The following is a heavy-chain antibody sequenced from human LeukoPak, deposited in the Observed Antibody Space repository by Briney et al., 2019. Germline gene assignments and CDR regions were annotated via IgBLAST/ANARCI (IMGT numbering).Heavy chain of an antibody. Sequence: PGGSRRLSVSASGFTFSSNYMSWGRQSPGKGLWGVAVIYSGASTYYADSLKGRFTLSRDTSKNTLSPQMNSVRAEDTAVYYCARDQYYYDRSGYGDAFDIWGEGRMVTVSS. V-gene: IGHV3-66*02. CDR1: GFTFSSNY. CDR2: IYSGAST. J-gene: IGHJ3*02. D-gene: IGHD3-22*01. CDR3: ARDQYYYDRSGYGDAFDI.